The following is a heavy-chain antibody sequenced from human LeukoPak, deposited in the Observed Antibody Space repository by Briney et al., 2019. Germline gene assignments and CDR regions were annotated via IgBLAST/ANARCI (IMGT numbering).Heavy chain of an antibody. J-gene: IGHJ3*02. CDR3: ARVRGSYYGVRAFDI. V-gene: IGHV4-34*01. D-gene: IGHD1-26*01. CDR2: INHSGST. Sequence: SETLSLTCAVYGGSFSGYYWSWIRQPPGKGLEWIGEINHSGSTNYNPSLKSRVTISVDTSKNQFSLKLSSVTAADTAVYHCARVRGSYYGVRAFDIWGQGTMVTVSS. CDR1: GGSFSGYY.